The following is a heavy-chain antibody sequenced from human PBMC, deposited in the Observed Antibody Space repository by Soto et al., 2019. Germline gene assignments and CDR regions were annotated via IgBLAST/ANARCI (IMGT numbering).Heavy chain of an antibody. Sequence: ASVKVSCKASGGTFSSYAISWVRQAPGQGLEWMGGIIPIFGTANYAQKFQGRVTITADESTSTAYMELSSLRSEDTAVYYCARPHTYYDILTLFDYWGQGTLVTVSS. J-gene: IGHJ4*02. V-gene: IGHV1-69*13. CDR1: GGTFSSYA. CDR2: IIPIFGTA. D-gene: IGHD3-9*01. CDR3: ARPHTYYDILTLFDY.